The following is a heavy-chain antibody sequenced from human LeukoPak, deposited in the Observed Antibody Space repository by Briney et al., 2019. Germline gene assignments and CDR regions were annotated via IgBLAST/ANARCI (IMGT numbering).Heavy chain of an antibody. CDR2: ISGSGGST. J-gene: IGHJ4*02. Sequence: PSETLSLTCTVSGGSISSGGYYWSWIRQAPGKRLEWVSAISGSGGSTYYADSVKGRFTISRDNSKNTLYLQMNSLRAEDTAVYYCAKRTVSSGWILFDYWGQGTLVTVSS. CDR3: AKRTVSSGWILFDY. D-gene: IGHD6-19*01. V-gene: IGHV3-23*01. CDR1: GGSISSGGYY.